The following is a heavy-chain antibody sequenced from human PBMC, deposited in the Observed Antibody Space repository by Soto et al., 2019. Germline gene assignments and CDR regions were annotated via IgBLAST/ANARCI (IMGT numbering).Heavy chain of an antibody. V-gene: IGHV1-18*01. CDR3: ASGDLSGYYPYYYYYGMDV. D-gene: IGHD3-22*01. Sequence: AAVKVSCKASGYTFTSYGISWVRQASGQGLEWMGWISAYNGNTNYAQKLQGRVTMTTDTSTSTAYMELRSLRSEDTAVYYCASGDLSGYYPYYYYYGMDVWGQGTTVTVS. CDR1: GYTFTSYG. CDR2: ISAYNGNT. J-gene: IGHJ6*02.